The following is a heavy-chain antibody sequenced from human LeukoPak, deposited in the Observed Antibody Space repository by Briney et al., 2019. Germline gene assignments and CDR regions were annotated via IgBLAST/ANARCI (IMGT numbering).Heavy chain of an antibody. J-gene: IGHJ4*02. Sequence: SETLSLTCTVSGGSISSYYWSWIRQPPGKGLEWIGYIYYSGSTNYNPSLKSRVTISVDTSKNQFSLKLCSVTAADTAVYYCARGRYSSGWSGCDYWGQGTLVTVSS. CDR1: GGSISSYY. D-gene: IGHD6-19*01. CDR3: ARGRYSSGWSGCDY. V-gene: IGHV4-59*08. CDR2: IYYSGST.